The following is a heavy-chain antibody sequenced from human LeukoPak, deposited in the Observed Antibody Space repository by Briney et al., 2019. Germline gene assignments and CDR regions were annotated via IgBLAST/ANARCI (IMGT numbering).Heavy chain of an antibody. J-gene: IGHJ5*02. CDR1: GYSFTSYW. D-gene: IGHD1-26*01. Sequence: GESLQISCKGSGYSFTSYWIGWVRQMPGKGLEWMGIIYPGDSDTRYSPSFQGQVTISTDKSISTAYLQWSSLKASDTAIYYCTRLGGGTSRSLPNDYFDPWGQGTLVTVSS. V-gene: IGHV5-51*01. CDR2: IYPGDSDT. CDR3: TRLGGGTSRSLPNDYFDP.